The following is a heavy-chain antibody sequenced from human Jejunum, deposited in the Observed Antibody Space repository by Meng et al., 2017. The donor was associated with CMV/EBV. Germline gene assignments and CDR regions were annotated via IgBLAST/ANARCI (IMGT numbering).Heavy chain of an antibody. CDR3: ARGRSTRPTSYTGTFDY. D-gene: IGHD2-2*02. CDR2: VSPTASI. V-gene: IGHV4-4*02. CDR1: RTS. J-gene: IGHJ4*02. Sequence: RTSWSSVRQPPGTVLESIADVSPTASINYHPSLKRRFSISGDRFKYQFSLELTSVTATDTAVYYCARGRSTRPTSYTGTFDYWGQGILVTVSS.